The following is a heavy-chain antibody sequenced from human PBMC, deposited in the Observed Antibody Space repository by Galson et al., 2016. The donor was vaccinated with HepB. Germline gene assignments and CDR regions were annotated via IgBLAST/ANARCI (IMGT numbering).Heavy chain of an antibody. D-gene: IGHD5-12*01. CDR3: AHARLGNSGYDYFDY. Sequence: PALVKPTQSLTLTCTFSGFSLSTNGVGVGWIRQPPGKALEWLGIIYWDDDKRYRPSPRSRLTIARDTSKSQVVLTMTNMDPVDTATYFCAHARLGNSGYDYFDYWGQGTLVTVSS. CDR1: GFSLSTNGVG. V-gene: IGHV2-5*02. J-gene: IGHJ4*02. CDR2: IYWDDDK.